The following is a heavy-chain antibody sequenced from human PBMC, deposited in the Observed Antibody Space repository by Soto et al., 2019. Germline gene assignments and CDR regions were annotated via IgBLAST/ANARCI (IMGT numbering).Heavy chain of an antibody. V-gene: IGHV3-30*18. D-gene: IGHD6-6*01. CDR2: TSYDGSNT. J-gene: IGHJ6*01. CDR1: GFTFSSHA. CDR3: AKDFAEGSSQFYHYFYGLDV. Sequence: ESGGGVVQPGRSLRLSCAASGFTFSSHAMHWVRQAPGKGLEWVAVTSYDGSNTFYADSVKGRFTVSRDNSKNTLYLQMNSLRAEDTALYYCAKDFAEGSSQFYHYFYGLDVWGQGTTVTVSS.